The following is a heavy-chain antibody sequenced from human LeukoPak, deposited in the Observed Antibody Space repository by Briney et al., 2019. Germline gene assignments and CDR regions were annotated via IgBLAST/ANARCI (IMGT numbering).Heavy chain of an antibody. CDR2: INPNSGGT. CDR1: GYTFTGYY. CDR3: SWGRGYSGYDPFDY. Sequence: GASVKVSCKASGYTFTGYYMHWVRQAPGQGLEWMGWINPNSGGTNYAQKFQGRVIMTRDTSISTAYMELSRLRSDDTAVYYCSWGRGYSGYDPFDYWGQGTLVTVSS. J-gene: IGHJ4*02. D-gene: IGHD5-12*01. V-gene: IGHV1-2*02.